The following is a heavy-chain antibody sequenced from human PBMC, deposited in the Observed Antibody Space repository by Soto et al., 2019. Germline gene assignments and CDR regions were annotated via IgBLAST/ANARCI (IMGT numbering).Heavy chain of an antibody. V-gene: IGHV4-30-4*01. CDR3: ARVLYGSGTSYVGFDY. CDR1: GGSISSGDYY. CDR2: IYYSGST. J-gene: IGHJ4*02. D-gene: IGHD3-10*01. Sequence: SETLSLTCTVSGGSISSGDYYWSWIRQPPGKGLEWIGYIYYSGSTYYNPSLKSRVTISVDTSKNQFSLKLSSVTAADTAVYYCARVLYGSGTSYVGFDYWGQGTLVTVSS.